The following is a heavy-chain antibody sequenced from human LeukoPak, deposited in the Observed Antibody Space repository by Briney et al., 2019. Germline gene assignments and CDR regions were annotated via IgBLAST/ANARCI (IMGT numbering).Heavy chain of an antibody. D-gene: IGHD2-2*01. CDR3: ARDLARPAANNWFDP. CDR2: INPNSGGT. CDR1: GYTFTGYY. V-gene: IGHV1-2*02. J-gene: IGHJ5*02. Sequence: ASVKVSCKASGYTFTGYYMHLVRQAPGQGLDWIGWINPNSGGTNYAQKFQGRVTMTRDTSISTAYMELSRLRPDDTAVYYCARDLARPAANNWFDPWGQGTLVTVSS.